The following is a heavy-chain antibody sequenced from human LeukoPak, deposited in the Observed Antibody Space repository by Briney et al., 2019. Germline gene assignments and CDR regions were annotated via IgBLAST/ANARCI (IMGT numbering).Heavy chain of an antibody. J-gene: IGHJ4*02. CDR2: ISSSSSYI. CDR3: ARDLYSSGWARIYYFDY. Sequence: GGSRRLSCAASGFTFSSYSMNWVRQAPGKGLEWVSSISSSSSYIYYADSVKGRFTISRDNAKNSPYLQMNSLRAEDTAVYYCARDLYSSGWARIYYFDYWGQGTLVTVSS. CDR1: GFTFSSYS. V-gene: IGHV3-21*01. D-gene: IGHD6-19*01.